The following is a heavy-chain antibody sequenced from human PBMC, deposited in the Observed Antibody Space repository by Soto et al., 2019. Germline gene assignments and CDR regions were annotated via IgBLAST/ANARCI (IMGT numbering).Heavy chain of an antibody. V-gene: IGHV5-51*01. Sequence: GESLKISCKGSGYSFTSYWVGWVRQMPGKGLERMGIIYPGDSDTRYNPSFQGRVTISVDKSTSTASLKWNSLQTSDTAMYYCARHFSDSMYYFDYWGQGTLVTVSS. CDR1: GYSFTSYW. J-gene: IGHJ4*02. CDR3: ARHFSDSMYYFDY. D-gene: IGHD2-21*01. CDR2: IYPGDSDT.